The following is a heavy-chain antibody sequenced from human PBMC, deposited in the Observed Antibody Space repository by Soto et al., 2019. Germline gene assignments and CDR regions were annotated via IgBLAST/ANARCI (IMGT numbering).Heavy chain of an antibody. J-gene: IGHJ4*02. CDR1: GYSFSTYW. D-gene: IGHD3-10*01. CDR2: IYPGNSDT. Sequence: DVQLVQSGAEMKAPGEPLKISCQGSGYSFSTYWIGWVRQMPGKGLEWMGIIYPGNSDTRYSPSFQGQVTISADKSISTAYLQWSSLKASDTALYFCARAPNMIRGVLGIDSWGQGTLVTVSS. V-gene: IGHV5-51*01. CDR3: ARAPNMIRGVLGIDS.